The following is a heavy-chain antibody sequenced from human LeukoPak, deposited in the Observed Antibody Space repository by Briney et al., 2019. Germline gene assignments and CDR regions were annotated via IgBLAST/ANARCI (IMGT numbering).Heavy chain of an antibody. CDR2: IIPIFGTA. V-gene: IGHV1-69*05. Sequence: SVKVSCKASGGTFSSYAISWVRQAPGQGLEWIGRIIPIFGTANYAQKFQGRVTITTDESTSTAYMELSSLRSEDTAVYYCARDNGGNLEYFQHWGQGTLVTVSS. D-gene: IGHD4-23*01. CDR3: ARDNGGNLEYFQH. CDR1: GGTFSSYA. J-gene: IGHJ1*01.